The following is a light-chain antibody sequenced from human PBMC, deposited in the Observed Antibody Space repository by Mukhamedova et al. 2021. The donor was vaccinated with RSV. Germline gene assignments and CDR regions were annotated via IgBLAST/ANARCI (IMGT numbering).Light chain of an antibody. V-gene: IGLV2-14*01. CDR3: SSYTDIGALDGI. Sequence: GGYKFVSWYQQCPDKAPKLIVYDVNTRPSGISNRFSGSKSGNTASLTISGLQAEDEGVYYCSSYTDIGALDGIVGGGTRLTGL. CDR1: GGYKF. CDR2: DVN. J-gene: IGLJ2*01.